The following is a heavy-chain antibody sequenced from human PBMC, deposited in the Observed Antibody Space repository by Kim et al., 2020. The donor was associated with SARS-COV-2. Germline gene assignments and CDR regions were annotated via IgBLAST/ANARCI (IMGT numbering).Heavy chain of an antibody. D-gene: IGHD3-3*01. CDR3: ATDPGPYDFWSGYAPNYYYYGMDV. CDR1: GFTFTSSA. V-gene: IGHV1-58*02. J-gene: IGHJ6*02. CDR2: IVVGSGNT. Sequence: SVKVSCKASGFTFTSSAMQWVRQARGQRLEWIGWIVVGSGNTNYAQKFQERVTITRDMSTSTAYMELSSLRSEDTAVYYCATDPGPYDFWSGYAPNYYYYGMDVWGQGTTVTVSS.